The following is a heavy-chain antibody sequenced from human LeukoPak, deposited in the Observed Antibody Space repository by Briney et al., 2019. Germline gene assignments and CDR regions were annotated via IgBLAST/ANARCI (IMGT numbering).Heavy chain of an antibody. CDR3: ASAHSRYCSSTSCYRTHAFDI. J-gene: IGHJ3*02. Sequence: SETLSLTCTVSGGSISSSSYYLGWIRQPPGKGLEWIGSIYYSGSTYYNPSLKNRVTISVDTSKNQFSLKLSSVTAADTAVYYCASAHSRYCSSTSCYRTHAFDIWGQGTMVTVSS. D-gene: IGHD2-2*01. V-gene: IGHV4-39*01. CDR1: GGSISSSSYY. CDR2: IYYSGST.